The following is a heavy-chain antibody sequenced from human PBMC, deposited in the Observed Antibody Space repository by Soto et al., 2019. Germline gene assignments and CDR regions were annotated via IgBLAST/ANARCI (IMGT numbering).Heavy chain of an antibody. Sequence: PSETLSLTCPVSGLYLSSYFWSLLRQPPGKGLEWVGCIYDSGSTKYNPSLRSRVSLSVDMSKNQFSLRLTSVTAADTAVYYCARGQLWSREFDYWGPGDLVTFS. CDR1: GLYLSSYF. V-gene: IGHV4-59*01. D-gene: IGHD3-10*01. CDR3: ARGQLWSREFDY. J-gene: IGHJ4*02. CDR2: IYDSGST.